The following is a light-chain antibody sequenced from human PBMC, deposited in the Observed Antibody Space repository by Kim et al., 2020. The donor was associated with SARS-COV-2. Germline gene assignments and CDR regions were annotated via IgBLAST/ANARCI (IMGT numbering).Light chain of an antibody. CDR1: QDISSN. Sequence: DIQMTQSPSSLSASVGDRVTITCRASQDISSNSAWFQQKPGKAPKSLIYAASSLQSGAPSRFSGAGSGTDFTLTISTLQAEDSGTYYCQQYSGYPRTFGQGTKVDIK. CDR2: AAS. J-gene: IGKJ1*01. CDR3: QQYSGYPRT. V-gene: IGKV1-16*01.